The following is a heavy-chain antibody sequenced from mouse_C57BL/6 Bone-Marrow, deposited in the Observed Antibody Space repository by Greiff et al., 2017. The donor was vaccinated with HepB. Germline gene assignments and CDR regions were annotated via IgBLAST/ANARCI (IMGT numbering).Heavy chain of an antibody. Sequence: EVKLMESGGGLVQPGGSLKLSCAASGFTFSDYYMYWVRQTPEKRLEWVAYISNGGGSTYYPDTVKGRFTISRDNAKNTLYLQRSRLKSEDTAMYYCARHEGVSYWGQGTLVTVSA. CDR3: ARHEGVSY. V-gene: IGHV5-12*01. J-gene: IGHJ3*01. CDR2: ISNGGGST. CDR1: GFTFSDYY.